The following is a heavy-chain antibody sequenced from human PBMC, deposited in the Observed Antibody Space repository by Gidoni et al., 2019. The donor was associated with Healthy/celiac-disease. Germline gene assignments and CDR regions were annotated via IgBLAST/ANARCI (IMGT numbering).Heavy chain of an antibody. CDR1: GGSFSGYY. D-gene: IGHD3-3*01. Sequence: QVQLQQWGAGLLKPSETLSLTCAVYGGSFSGYYWSWIRQPPGKGLEWIGEINHSGSTNYNPSLKSRVTISVDTSKNQFSPKLSSVTAADTAVYYCARGAVLRFLEWRPWYFDLWGRGTLVTVSS. CDR2: INHSGST. V-gene: IGHV4-34*01. CDR3: ARGAVLRFLEWRPWYFDL. J-gene: IGHJ2*01.